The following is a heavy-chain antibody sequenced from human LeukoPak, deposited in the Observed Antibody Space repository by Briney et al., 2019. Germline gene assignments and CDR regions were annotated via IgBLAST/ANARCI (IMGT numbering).Heavy chain of an antibody. D-gene: IGHD5-12*01. Sequence: SETLSLTCTVSGGSISSSSHHWGWIRQSPGKGLEWIGSIYYGRTTYYNPSLNSRVTISVVTSKNQFSLQLNSVTAADTAVYYRVRHDGRGGATMGALDSWGQGSLVTVSS. J-gene: IGHJ4*02. CDR2: IYYGRTT. V-gene: IGHV4-39*01. CDR1: GGSISSSSHH. CDR3: VRHDGRGGATMGALDS.